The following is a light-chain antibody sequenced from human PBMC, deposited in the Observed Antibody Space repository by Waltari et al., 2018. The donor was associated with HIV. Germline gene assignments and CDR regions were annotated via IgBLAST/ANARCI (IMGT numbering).Light chain of an antibody. Sequence: DIQMTQSPSSLSASVGDRVTITCRASVTLTRFLNWYQQRPGKAPELLIYSASTLQSGVPSRFSGSGSGTDFTLTISSLQPEDAATYFCQQSSTYPFTFGPGTTVNI. CDR3: QQSSTYPFT. CDR1: VTLTRF. J-gene: IGKJ3*01. CDR2: SAS. V-gene: IGKV1-39*01.